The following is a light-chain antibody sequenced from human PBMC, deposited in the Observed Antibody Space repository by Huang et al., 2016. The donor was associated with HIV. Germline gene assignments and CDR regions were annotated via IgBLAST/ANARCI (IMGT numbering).Light chain of an antibody. CDR2: AAS. J-gene: IGKJ1*01. CDR1: QDIGSW. Sequence: DIQLTQSPSFVSAYVGDRVTITCRASQDIGSWLAWYQQKPGQAPHLLIYAASISESGVPSRFSASGSGTNFTLIIYSLQPEDSSTYYCQQASGLPWTFGPGTTIEIK. CDR3: QQASGLPWT. V-gene: IGKV1-12*01.